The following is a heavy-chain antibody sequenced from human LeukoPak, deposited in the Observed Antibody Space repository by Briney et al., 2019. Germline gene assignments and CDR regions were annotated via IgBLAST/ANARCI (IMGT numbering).Heavy chain of an antibody. CDR2: ISSSSSNI. CDR1: GFPLSTYS. Sequence: GGSLRLSCAASGFPLSTYSINWVRQAPGKGLEWVSYISSSSSNIYYLDSVQGRLTVSRDNDKNSLFLQIDSPRAEDTAVYYCVRVKGTYFDYWGQGTLVTVSS. V-gene: IGHV3-48*01. CDR3: VRVKGTYFDY. J-gene: IGHJ4*02. D-gene: IGHD1-1*01.